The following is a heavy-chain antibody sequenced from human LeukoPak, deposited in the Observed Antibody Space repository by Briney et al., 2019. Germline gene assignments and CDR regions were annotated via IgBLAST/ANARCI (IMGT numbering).Heavy chain of an antibody. CDR1: GGSFSGYY. V-gene: IGHV4-34*01. J-gene: IGHJ4*02. CDR2: INHSGST. D-gene: IGHD4-17*01. Sequence: SETLSLTCAVYGGSFSGYYWSWIRQPPGKGLEWIGEINHSGSTNYNPSLKSRVTISVDTSKNQFSLKLSSVTAADTAVYYCARHNDYGDYVVDYWGQGTLVTVSS. CDR3: ARHNDYGDYVVDY.